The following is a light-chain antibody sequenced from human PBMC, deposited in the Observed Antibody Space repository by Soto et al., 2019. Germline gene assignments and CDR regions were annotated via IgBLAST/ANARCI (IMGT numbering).Light chain of an antibody. V-gene: IGKV1-39*01. CDR1: QSVRTY. Sequence: DIQMTQSPSSLSASVGDRVTITCRASQSVRTYLNWYQRKPGKAPKVLIYGASALQSGVPSRFRCSGSGTAFTLTVSSLQPEDFATYYCPQSFTIPYSFGQGTKLEIK. J-gene: IGKJ2*01. CDR2: GAS. CDR3: PQSFTIPYS.